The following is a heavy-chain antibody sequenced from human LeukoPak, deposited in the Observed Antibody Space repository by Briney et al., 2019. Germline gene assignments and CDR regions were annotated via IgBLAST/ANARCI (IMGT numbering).Heavy chain of an antibody. D-gene: IGHD2-2*01. CDR1: GGTFSSYA. J-gene: IGHJ6*03. V-gene: IGHV1-69*05. CDR3: ARVWGYCSSTSCPTGYYYYMDV. Sequence: GASVKVSCKASGGTFSSYAISWVRQAPGQGLEWMGGIIPIFGTANYAQKFQGRVTITTDESTSTAYMELSSLRSEDTAVYYCARVWGYCSSTSCPTGYYYYMDVWGKGTTVTVSS. CDR2: IIPIFGTA.